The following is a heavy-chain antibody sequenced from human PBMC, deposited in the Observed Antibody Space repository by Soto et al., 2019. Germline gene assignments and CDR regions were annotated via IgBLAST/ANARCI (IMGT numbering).Heavy chain of an antibody. D-gene: IGHD6-6*01. V-gene: IGHV1-18*01. CDR2: ISGYNGNT. Sequence: ASVKVSCKASGYTFSNFGLSWVRQAPGQGLEWMGWISGYNGNTNSAERFQGRVTISADKSISTAYLQWSSLKASDTAMYYCARTGPYSSSTGVYYYYYYGMDVWGQGTTVTVSS. CDR3: ARTGPYSSSTGVYYYYYYGMDV. CDR1: GYTFSNFG. J-gene: IGHJ6*02.